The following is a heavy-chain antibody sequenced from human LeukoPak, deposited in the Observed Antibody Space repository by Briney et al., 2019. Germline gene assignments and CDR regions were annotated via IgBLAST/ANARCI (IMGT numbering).Heavy chain of an antibody. CDR2: INPSGGST. D-gene: IGHD3-10*01. CDR3: ARAHPLVRGVIDY. V-gene: IGHV1-46*01. J-gene: IGHJ4*02. Sequence: ASVKVSCKASGYIFTSYYMYWVRQAPGQGLEWMGIINPSGGSTSYAQKFQGRVTMTRDTSTSTVYMELSSLRSEDTAVYYCARAHPLVRGVIDYWGQGTLVTVSS. CDR1: GYIFTSYY.